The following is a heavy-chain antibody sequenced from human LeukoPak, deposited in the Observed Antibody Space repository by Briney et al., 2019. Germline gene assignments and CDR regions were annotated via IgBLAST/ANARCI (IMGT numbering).Heavy chain of an antibody. CDR1: GFTFSSYG. V-gene: IGHV3-30*18. J-gene: IGHJ4*02. Sequence: GGSLRLSCAASGFTFSSYGMHWVRQAPGKGLEWVAVISYDGSNKYYADSVKCRFTISRDNSKNTLYLQMNSLRAEDTAVYYCAKDLGLSGSYYPYFDYWGQGTLVTVSS. CDR3: AKDLGLSGSYYPYFDY. CDR2: ISYDGSNK. D-gene: IGHD1-26*01.